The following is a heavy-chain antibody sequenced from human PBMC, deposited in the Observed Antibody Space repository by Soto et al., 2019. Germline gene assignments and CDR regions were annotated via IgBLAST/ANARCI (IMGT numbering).Heavy chain of an antibody. Sequence: SETLSLTCTVSGGSISSGSCHWGWIRQPPGKGLEWIGSMKYSGTTLYNQSLKSRVTLSVDTSKNQFSLKLSSVTAAGTAVFYCARQGITGSYYYAFDIWGQGTMVTVSS. V-gene: IGHV4-39*01. CDR3: ARQGITGSYYYAFDI. CDR2: MKYSGTT. CDR1: GGSISSGSCH. J-gene: IGHJ3*02. D-gene: IGHD1-26*01.